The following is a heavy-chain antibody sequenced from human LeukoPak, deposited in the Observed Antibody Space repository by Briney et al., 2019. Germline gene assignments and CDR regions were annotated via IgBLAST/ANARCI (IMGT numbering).Heavy chain of an antibody. CDR1: GFTVSNNY. D-gene: IGHD6-13*01. V-gene: IGHV3-53*01. J-gene: IGHJ4*02. CDR3: ARDRESNWYPFLDS. CDR2: IHSGGTT. Sequence: GGSLRLSCAASGFTVSNNYMSWVRQAPGKGLEWVSVIHSGGTTNYADSVQGRFTISRDNSKTTVYLQMNSLRAEDTAVYYCARDRESNWYPFLDSWGQGTLVTVSS.